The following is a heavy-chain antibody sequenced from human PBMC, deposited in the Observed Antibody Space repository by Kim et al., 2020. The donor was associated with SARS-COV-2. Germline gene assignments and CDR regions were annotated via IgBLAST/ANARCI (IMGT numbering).Heavy chain of an antibody. D-gene: IGHD3-3*01. Sequence: NPSLNVRVTSAVDTSKNQFSLKLSSVTAADTAVYYCARAPIFSVVITNDYWGQGTLVTVSS. CDR3: ARAPIFSVVITNDY. V-gene: IGHV4-34*01. J-gene: IGHJ4*02.